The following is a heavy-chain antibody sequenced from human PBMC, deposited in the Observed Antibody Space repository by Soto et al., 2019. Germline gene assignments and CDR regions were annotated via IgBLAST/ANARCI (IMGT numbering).Heavy chain of an antibody. D-gene: IGHD1-26*01. Sequence: QVQLVQSGAELRKPGSAVKLSCKASGGTFSNSPISWVRQIPGQGPEWMGRIIPSPARTIYSRKFRGRVTLXADXSAQALYMTLRSLTTEDSGVYYRVRAHVGAISFDYWGQGARVTVS. CDR1: GGTFSNSP. CDR3: VRAHVGAISFDY. V-gene: IGHV1-69*08. J-gene: IGHJ4*02. CDR2: IIPSPART.